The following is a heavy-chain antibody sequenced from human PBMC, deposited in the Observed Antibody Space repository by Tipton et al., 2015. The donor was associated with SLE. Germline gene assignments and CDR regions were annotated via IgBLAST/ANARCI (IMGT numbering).Heavy chain of an antibody. J-gene: IGHJ2*01. D-gene: IGHD3-10*01. CDR2: TYTNENT. V-gene: IGHV4-4*07. CDR1: GGSISSYY. Sequence: TLSLTCTASGGSISSYYWSWIRQPAGGGLEWIGRTYTNENTNYNPSLKSRVTMSVDTSKNHFSLKLISVTAADTGVYYCAREVLNPGTTGHYYFDLWGRGTLVTVSS. CDR3: AREVLNPGTTGHYYFDL.